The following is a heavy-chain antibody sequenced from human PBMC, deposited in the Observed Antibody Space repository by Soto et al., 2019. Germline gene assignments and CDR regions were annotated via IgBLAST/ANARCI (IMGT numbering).Heavy chain of an antibody. Sequence: SETLSLTCTVSGGSISPYYWSWVRQPPGKGLEWIGNIHYNGNTKYSPSLKSRVTMSVDTSKNHFSLRLISVTAADTAIYFCAREGNLGRWLQPLDFWGQGTLVTVSS. CDR2: IHYNGNT. CDR3: AREGNLGRWLQPLDF. V-gene: IGHV4-59*01. D-gene: IGHD5-12*01. J-gene: IGHJ4*02. CDR1: GGSISPYY.